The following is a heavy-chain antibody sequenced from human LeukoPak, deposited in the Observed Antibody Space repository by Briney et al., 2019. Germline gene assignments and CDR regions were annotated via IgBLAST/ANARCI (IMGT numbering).Heavy chain of an antibody. V-gene: IGHV3-48*04. CDR2: ISRSSSTI. D-gene: IGHD3-10*01. CDR1: GFTFSSHG. J-gene: IGHJ4*02. Sequence: GGSLRLSCGASGFTFSSHGMNWVRQAPGKGLEWVSYISRSSSTIHYADSVKGRFTISRDNAKSSLFLQMNSLRAEDTAVYYCXRDGGATMVRGVXTYDSWGQGTLVTVSS. CDR3: XRDGGATMVRGVXTYDS.